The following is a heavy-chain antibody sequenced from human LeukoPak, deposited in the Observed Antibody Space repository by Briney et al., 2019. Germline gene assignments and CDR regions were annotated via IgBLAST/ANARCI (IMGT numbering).Heavy chain of an antibody. Sequence: GGSLRLSCAASGFTFSSYAMSWVRQAPGKGLEWVSAISGSGGSTYYADSVKGRFTISRDNAKNSLYLQMNSLRAEDTAVYYCARGLAAAGNGPSDYWGQGTLVTVSS. CDR2: ISGSGGST. D-gene: IGHD6-13*01. CDR3: ARGLAAAGNGPSDY. V-gene: IGHV3-23*01. J-gene: IGHJ4*02. CDR1: GFTFSSYA.